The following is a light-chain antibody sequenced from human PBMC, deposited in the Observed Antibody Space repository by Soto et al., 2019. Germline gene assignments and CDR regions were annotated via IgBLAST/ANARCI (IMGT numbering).Light chain of an antibody. CDR2: DAS. CDR3: QQYNNYPLT. CDR1: QRIINW. Sequence: DIQMTQSPSTLSASVGARVTITCRASQRIINWLAWYQQKPGKAPNLLIYDASSLKSGVPSRFSGSGSGTEFTPTISSLQPDDFATYYCQQYNNYPLTFGQGTKVDIK. J-gene: IGKJ1*01. V-gene: IGKV1-5*01.